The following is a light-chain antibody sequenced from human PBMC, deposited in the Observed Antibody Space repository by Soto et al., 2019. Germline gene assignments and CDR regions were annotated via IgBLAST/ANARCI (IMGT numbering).Light chain of an antibody. V-gene: IGLV2-14*03. Sequence: QSVLTQPASVSGSPGQSITISCTGTSNDVGGYNYVSWYQQHPGKAPKLLIYGVIDRPPGVSNRFSGSKSGNAASLTISGLQAEDEGDYYCSSYTSSYTWVFGGGTKVTVL. CDR2: GVI. J-gene: IGLJ3*02. CDR1: SNDVGGYNY. CDR3: SSYTSSYTWV.